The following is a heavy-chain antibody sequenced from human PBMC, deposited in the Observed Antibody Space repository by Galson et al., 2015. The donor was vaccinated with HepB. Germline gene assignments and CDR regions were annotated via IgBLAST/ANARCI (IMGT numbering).Heavy chain of an antibody. J-gene: IGHJ6*02. CDR3: AKDLTYYYGSGSYFGGMNA. V-gene: IGHV3-9*01. Sequence: SMIISCAASGFTFEDYAMHWVRQVPGKALEGVAGIRWKSDFIGSADPVSGRFTIPSAIAKYSIYLQMYSLRTEDTALYYCAKDLTYYYGSGSYFGGMNAWGQGTMATVS. CDR2: IRWKSDFI. CDR1: GFTFEDYA. D-gene: IGHD3-10*01.